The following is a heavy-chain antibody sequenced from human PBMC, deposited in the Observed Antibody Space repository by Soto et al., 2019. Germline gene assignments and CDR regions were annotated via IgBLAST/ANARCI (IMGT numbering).Heavy chain of an antibody. Sequence: QGHLVQSGAEVKKSGASVKVSCKGSGYDFTTYGITWVRQAPGQGLEWMAWISAHNGNTDYAQKLQGRVTVTRDTSTSTAYMDLRSLRSDDTAVYYCARGRYGDYWGQGALVTVSS. J-gene: IGHJ4*02. V-gene: IGHV1-18*01. CDR1: GYDFTTYG. CDR3: ARGRYGDY. CDR2: ISAHNGNT. D-gene: IGHD1-1*01.